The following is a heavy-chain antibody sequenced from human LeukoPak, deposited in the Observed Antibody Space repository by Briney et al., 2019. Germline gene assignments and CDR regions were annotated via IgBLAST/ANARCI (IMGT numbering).Heavy chain of an antibody. CDR3: ARAKRDGDYYYYYYMDV. CDR1: GGSISSSNW. CDR2: IYHSGST. D-gene: IGHD4-17*01. J-gene: IGHJ6*03. Sequence: SETLSLTCAVSGGSISSSNWWSWVRQPPGKGLEWIGEIYHSGSTNYNPSLKSRVTISVDKSKNQFSLKLSSVTAADTAVYYCARAKRDGDYYYYYYMDVWGKGTTVTVSS. V-gene: IGHV4-4*02.